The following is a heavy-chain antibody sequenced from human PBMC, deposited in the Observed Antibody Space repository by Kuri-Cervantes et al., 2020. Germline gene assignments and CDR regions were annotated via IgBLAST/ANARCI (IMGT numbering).Heavy chain of an antibody. Sequence: GESLKISCAASGFTVSSNYMSWVRQAPGKGLEWVSVIYSGGSTYYADSVKGRFTISRDNSKNTLYLQMNSLRAEDTAVYYCARAIRYCSGGSCYRGLNWYFDLWGRGTLVTVSS. V-gene: IGHV3-53*01. J-gene: IGHJ2*01. D-gene: IGHD2-15*01. CDR1: GFTVSSNY. CDR3: ARAIRYCSGGSCYRGLNWYFDL. CDR2: IYSGGST.